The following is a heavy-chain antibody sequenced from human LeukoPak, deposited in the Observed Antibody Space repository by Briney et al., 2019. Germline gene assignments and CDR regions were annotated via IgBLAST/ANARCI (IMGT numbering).Heavy chain of an antibody. CDR2: ISGSGADT. V-gene: IGHV3-23*01. J-gene: IGHJ3*01. Sequence: PGGSLRLSCEGPEFIFSNYAMSWVRQVPGKVMEWVSTISGSGADTYYADSMKGRFTVSRDNSKNTLYLHMNSLRAEDTAAYYCAKNSYSGTVSLWDFWGQGTMVTVSS. CDR3: AKNSYSGTVSLWDF. CDR1: EFIFSNYA. D-gene: IGHD1-26*01.